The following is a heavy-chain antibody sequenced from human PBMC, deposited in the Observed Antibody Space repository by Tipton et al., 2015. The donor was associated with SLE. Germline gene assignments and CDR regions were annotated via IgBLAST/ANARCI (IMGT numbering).Heavy chain of an antibody. V-gene: IGHV3-74*01. CDR1: GFTFSSFW. CDR2: ITSDGSGT. CDR3: ARAIAAVDSY. D-gene: IGHD6-13*01. J-gene: IGHJ4*02. Sequence: SLRLSCTGSGFTFSSFWMHWVRQAPGKGLVWVSRITSDGSGTIYADSVKGRFTISRDNAKNTLYLHLSSLRAEDTAVYYCARAIAAVDSYWGQGTVVTVSS.